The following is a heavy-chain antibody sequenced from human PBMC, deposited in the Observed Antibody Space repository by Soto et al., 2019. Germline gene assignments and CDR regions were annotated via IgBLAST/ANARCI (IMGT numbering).Heavy chain of an antibody. V-gene: IGHV4-59*01. CDR2: IYCSGST. CDR1: GGSISSYY. D-gene: IGHD2-2*01. J-gene: IGHJ5*02. Sequence: PSETLSLTCTVSGGSISSYYWSWIRQPPGKGLVWIGYIYCSGSTNYNPSLKSRVTISVDTSKNQFSLKLSSVTAADTAVYYCARGSGYCISTSCRPSGWFDPWGQGTLVTVSS. CDR3: ARGSGYCISTSCRPSGWFDP.